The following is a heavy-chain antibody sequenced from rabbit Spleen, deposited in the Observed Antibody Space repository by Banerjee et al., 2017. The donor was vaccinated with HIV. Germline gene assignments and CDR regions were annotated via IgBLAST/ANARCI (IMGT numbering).Heavy chain of an antibody. CDR1: GFDFSSYG. V-gene: IGHV1S47*01. CDR2: IDLVFGSS. D-gene: IGHD1-1*01. Sequence: EESGGGLVQPEGSLKLSCKASGFDFSSYGVSWVRQAPGKGLEWIGYIDLVFGSSYYASWVNGRFTISSHNAQNTLYLQLNSLTAADTATYFCVRGASSTGYGYDLWGQGTLVTVS. J-gene: IGHJ3*01. CDR3: VRGASSTGYGYDL.